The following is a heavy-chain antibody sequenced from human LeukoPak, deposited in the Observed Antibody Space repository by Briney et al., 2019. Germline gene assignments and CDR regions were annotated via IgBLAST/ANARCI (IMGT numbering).Heavy chain of an antibody. CDR3: ARDPVGIADFGF. V-gene: IGHV3-48*01. CDR1: GFTFTNYA. Sequence: PGGSLRLSCAASGFTFTNYAFNWVRQAPGKGLEWVSFINSGTNDLYYADSVKGRFTISRDDAKNSVYLQMSSLRADDTTVYFCARDPVGIADFGFWGQGALVTVSS. J-gene: IGHJ4*02. CDR2: INSGTNDL. D-gene: IGHD2-15*01.